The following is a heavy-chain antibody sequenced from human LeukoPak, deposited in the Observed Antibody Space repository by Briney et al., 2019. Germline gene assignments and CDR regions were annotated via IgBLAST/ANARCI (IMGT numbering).Heavy chain of an antibody. V-gene: IGHV3-23*01. D-gene: IGHD5-18*01. CDR1: GLTFSSCA. J-gene: IGHJ4*02. CDR3: ATLPNYSYGHPYYFDS. Sequence: GGTLRLSCAASGLTFSSCAMSWVRQAPGKGLEWVSAISDSGAYTYYADSVKGRFTISRDNSKNTLYLQMNSLRAEDTAVYYCATLPNYSYGHPYYFDSWGQGTLVTVSS. CDR2: ISDSGAYT.